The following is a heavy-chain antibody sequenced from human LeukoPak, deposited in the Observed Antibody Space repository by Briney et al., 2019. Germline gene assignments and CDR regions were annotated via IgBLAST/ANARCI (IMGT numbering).Heavy chain of an antibody. CDR1: GGSISSYY. CDR3: ARGRDSSGYYPFDY. Sequence: SETLSLTCTVSGGSISSYYRSWIRQPPGKGLEWIGYIYYSGSTNYNPSLKSRVTISVDTSKNQFSLKLSSVTAADTAVYYCARGRDSSGYYPFDYWGQGTLVTVSS. CDR2: IYYSGST. J-gene: IGHJ4*02. V-gene: IGHV4-59*01. D-gene: IGHD3-22*01.